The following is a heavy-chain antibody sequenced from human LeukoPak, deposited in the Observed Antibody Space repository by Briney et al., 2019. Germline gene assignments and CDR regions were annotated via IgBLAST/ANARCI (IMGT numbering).Heavy chain of an antibody. CDR3: ARDDYSAGRAFDI. V-gene: IGHV4-4*02. CDR1: GGSISSSNW. J-gene: IGHJ3*02. D-gene: IGHD2-21*01. Sequence: SETLSLTCAVSGGSISSSNWWSWVRQPPGKGLEWIGEIYHSGSTNYNPSLKSRVTISVDKSKNQFSLKLSSVTAADTAVYYCARDDYSAGRAFDIWGQGTMVTVSS. CDR2: IYHSGST.